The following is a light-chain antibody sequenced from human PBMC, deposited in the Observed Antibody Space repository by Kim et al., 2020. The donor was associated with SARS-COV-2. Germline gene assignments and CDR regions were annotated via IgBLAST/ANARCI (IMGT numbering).Light chain of an antibody. CDR2: GQN. V-gene: IGLV3-19*01. J-gene: IGLJ3*02. Sequence: SSELTQDPAVSVALGQTVRITCQGDSLKKYFAIWYQQKPGQAPVVVIYGQNNRPSGIPDRFSGSTSGNTASLTITGAQAEDEADYYCNSRDSSGNHWVFGGGTKLAVL. CDR1: SLKKYF. CDR3: NSRDSSGNHWV.